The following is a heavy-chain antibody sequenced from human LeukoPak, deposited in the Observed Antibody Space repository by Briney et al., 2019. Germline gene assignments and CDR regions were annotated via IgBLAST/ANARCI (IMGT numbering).Heavy chain of an antibody. V-gene: IGHV4-39*07. CDR2: IYYSGST. CDR1: GGSISSSSYY. J-gene: IGHJ4*02. D-gene: IGHD2-15*01. CDR3: ARGGGGSSTFTASDY. Sequence: PSETLSLTCTVSGGSISSSSYYWGWIRQPPGKGLEWIGSIYYSGSTYYNPSLKGRVTISVDTSKNQFSLKLSSVTAADTAVYYCARGGGGSSTFTASDYWGQGTLVTVSS.